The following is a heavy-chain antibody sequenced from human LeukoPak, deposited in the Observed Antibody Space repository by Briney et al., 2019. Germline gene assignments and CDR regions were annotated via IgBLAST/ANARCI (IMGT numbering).Heavy chain of an antibody. D-gene: IGHD6-13*01. CDR1: GFTFSSYS. V-gene: IGHV3-21*01. Sequence: GGSLRLSCAASGFTFSSYSMNWVRQAPGKGLEWVSSISSSSSYIYYADSVKGRFTISRDNAKNSLYLQMNSLRAEDTAVYYCARDLRAAAGRFDYWGQGTLVTVSS. J-gene: IGHJ4*02. CDR3: ARDLRAAAGRFDY. CDR2: ISSSSSYI.